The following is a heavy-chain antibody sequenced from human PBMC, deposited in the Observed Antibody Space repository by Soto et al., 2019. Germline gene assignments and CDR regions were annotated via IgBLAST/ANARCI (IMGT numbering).Heavy chain of an antibody. CDR3: ARAPTGYCSGSSCPPRYYYYAMDV. V-gene: IGHV1-69*13. J-gene: IGHJ6*02. D-gene: IGHD2-15*01. CDR2: IIPIFGTT. CDR1: GGTFSRYA. Sequence: SVTVSCTSSGGTFSRYAITWVRQAPGQGLEWMGGIIPIFGTTNYAQKFQARVTITADESTSTAYMELSSLRSDDTAVYYCARAPTGYCSGSSCPPRYYYYAMDVRGQGTTVTVSS.